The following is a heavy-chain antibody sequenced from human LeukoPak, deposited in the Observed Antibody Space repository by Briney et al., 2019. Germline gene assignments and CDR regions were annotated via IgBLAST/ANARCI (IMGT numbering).Heavy chain of an antibody. V-gene: IGHV1-2*02. CDR1: GHTFTAFY. CDR2: INPNSGGT. Sequence: ASVKVSCKASGHTFTAFYIYWVRQAPGQGLEWMAWINPNSGGTNYTQKFQGRVTMTSDTSIATAYMELSRLKSDDTAVYYCARDIGDYDFWSGYGMEVWGQGTTVTVSS. D-gene: IGHD3-3*01. CDR3: ARDIGDYDFWSGYGMEV. J-gene: IGHJ6*02.